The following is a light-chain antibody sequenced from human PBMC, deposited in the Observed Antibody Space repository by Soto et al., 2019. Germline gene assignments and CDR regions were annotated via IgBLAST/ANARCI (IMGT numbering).Light chain of an antibody. CDR1: SSNIGSNF. CDR3: AAWDDSLNVV. Sequence: QSVLTQPPSASGTPGQRVTMSCSGSSSNIGSNFVYWYQHLPGTAPKLLMYRNNQRPSGVPDRFSGSKSGTSASLAISGLRSEDEADYYCAAWDDSLNVVFAEGPSSPS. V-gene: IGLV1-47*01. CDR2: RNN. J-gene: IGLJ2*01.